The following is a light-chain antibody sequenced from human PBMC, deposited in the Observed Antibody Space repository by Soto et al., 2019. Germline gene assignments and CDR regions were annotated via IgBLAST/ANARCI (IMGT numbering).Light chain of an antibody. CDR2: DVS. CDR3: SAYTASSTLVV. CDR1: SSDVGSYNY. V-gene: IGLV2-14*01. J-gene: IGLJ2*01. Sequence: QSALTQPASVSGSPGQSITISCTGTSSDVGSYNYVSWYQQYPGKAPKLMIYDVSNRPSGVSYRFSGSKSGNTASLTISGLQAEDDADYYCSAYTASSTLVVFGGGTKLAVL.